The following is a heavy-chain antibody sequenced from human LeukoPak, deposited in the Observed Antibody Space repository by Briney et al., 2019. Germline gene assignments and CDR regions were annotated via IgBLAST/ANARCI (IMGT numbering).Heavy chain of an antibody. CDR3: AKVLRITMIDDAFDV. CDR1: GFTFSSYG. V-gene: IGHV3-30*18. D-gene: IGHD3-22*01. Sequence: PGRSLRLSCAASGFTFSSYGMNWVRQAPGKGLEWVAVISDDGSNKYYADSVKGRFTISRDNSKNTLHMQINSLRAEDTAVYYCAKVLRITMIDDAFDVWGQGTMVTVSS. CDR2: ISDDGSNK. J-gene: IGHJ3*01.